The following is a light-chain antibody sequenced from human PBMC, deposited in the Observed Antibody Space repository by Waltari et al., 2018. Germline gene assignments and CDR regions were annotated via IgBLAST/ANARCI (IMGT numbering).Light chain of an antibody. J-gene: IGKJ1*01. CDR2: GTS. V-gene: IGKV3D-15*01. CDR1: QSVRST. Sequence: IVMTQSPATLSLSPGESAPPSCRASQSVRSTFAWFQQKPGQPPRLLIYGTSTRATGIPARFTGSGSGTEFSLTISSLQPEDFATYYCQQYDYWPWTFGQGTRVETK. CDR3: QQYDYWPWT.